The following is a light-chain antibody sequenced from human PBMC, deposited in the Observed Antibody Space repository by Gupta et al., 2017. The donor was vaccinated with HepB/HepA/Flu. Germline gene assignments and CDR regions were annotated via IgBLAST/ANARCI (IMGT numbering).Light chain of an antibody. CDR1: SSNIGSNY. Sequence: QSVLTQPPSASGTPGQRVTISCSGSSSNIGSNYVYWYQQLPGTAPKLLIYRNNQRPSGVPDRFSGSKSGTSAPLALSGLRSEDEADYYCAAWDDSLSGGVFGGGTKLTVL. V-gene: IGLV1-47*01. J-gene: IGLJ3*02. CDR3: AAWDDSLSGGV. CDR2: RNN.